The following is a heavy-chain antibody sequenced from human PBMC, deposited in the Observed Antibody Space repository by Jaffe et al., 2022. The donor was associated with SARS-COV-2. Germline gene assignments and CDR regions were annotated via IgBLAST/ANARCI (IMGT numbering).Heavy chain of an antibody. Sequence: EVQLVESGGGLIQPGGSLRLSCAASGFTVTSNYMSWVRQAPGKGLEWVSVINSGGTTYYADSVKGRFTISRDNSKNTLYLQMNSLRAEDTAVYYCARDRSGSHYNWGQGTLVTVSS. CDR1: GFTVTSNY. CDR2: INSGGTT. CDR3: ARDRSGSHYN. V-gene: IGHV3-53*01. D-gene: IGHD1-26*01. J-gene: IGHJ4*02.